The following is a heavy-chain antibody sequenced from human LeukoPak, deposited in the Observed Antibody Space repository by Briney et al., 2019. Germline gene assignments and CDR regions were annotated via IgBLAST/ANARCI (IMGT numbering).Heavy chain of an antibody. CDR2: IYHSGNT. CDR3: ARISPYYGDYPQYYYYYMGV. CDR1: GYSISSGYY. D-gene: IGHD4-17*01. V-gene: IGHV4-38-2*01. Sequence: KPSETLSLTCAVSGYSISSGYYWGWIRQPPGKGLEWIGNIYHSGNTYYNPSLKSRFTISVDTSKNQFPLKLSSVTASDTAVYYCARISPYYGDYPQYYYYYMGVWGKGTTVTVSS. J-gene: IGHJ6*03.